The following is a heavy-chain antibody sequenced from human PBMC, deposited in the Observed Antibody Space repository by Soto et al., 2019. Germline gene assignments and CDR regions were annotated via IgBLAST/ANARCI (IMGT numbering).Heavy chain of an antibody. CDR2: INPSGGST. J-gene: IGHJ4*02. V-gene: IGHV1-46*01. CDR3: ASGKRDFDWSGDLDY. Sequence: DSVKVSWKASGYTFTSYYMHWVREAPGQGLEWMGIINPSGGSTSYAQKFQGRVTMTRDTSTSTVYMELSSLRSEDTAVYYCASGKRDFDWSGDLDYWGQGTLVTVSS. CDR1: GYTFTSYY. D-gene: IGHD3-9*01.